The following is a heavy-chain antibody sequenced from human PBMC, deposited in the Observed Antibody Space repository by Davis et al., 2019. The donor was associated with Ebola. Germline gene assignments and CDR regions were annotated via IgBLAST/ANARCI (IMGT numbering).Heavy chain of an antibody. Sequence: SETLSLTCAVYGGSFSGYYWSWIRQPPGKGLEWIGEINHSGSTNYNPSLKSRVTISVDTPKNQFSLKLSSVTAADTAVYYCARESLWGSGSSRTDSGWGQGTLVTVSS. CDR3: ARESLWGSGSSRTDSG. J-gene: IGHJ4*02. CDR1: GGSFSGYY. V-gene: IGHV4-34*01. D-gene: IGHD3-10*01. CDR2: INHSGST.